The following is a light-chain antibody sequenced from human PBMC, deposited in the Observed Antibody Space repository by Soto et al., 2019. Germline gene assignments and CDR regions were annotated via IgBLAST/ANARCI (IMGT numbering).Light chain of an antibody. Sequence: EIVMTQSPACLSVSPGETATLSCRASQSISNSLAWYQQKPGQAPSLLIYGASTRATGIPARFSGSGSGTEFTLTISSLQSEDSALYYCQQYNNWPPRTFGQGTKLEIK. CDR1: QSISNS. V-gene: IGKV3-15*01. CDR2: GAS. J-gene: IGKJ2*01. CDR3: QQYNNWPPRT.